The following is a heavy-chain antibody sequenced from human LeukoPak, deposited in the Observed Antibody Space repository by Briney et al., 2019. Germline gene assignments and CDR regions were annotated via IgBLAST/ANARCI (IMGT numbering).Heavy chain of an antibody. J-gene: IGHJ5*02. V-gene: IGHV3-7*03. D-gene: IGHD3-3*02. CDR2: IRDDGSEK. Sequence: PGGSLRLSCAASGFTFSNHWMSWVRQAPGKGLEWVANIRDDGSEKYYVDSVKGRFTVSRDNVKNSLFLQMNSLRVDDIAVYYCAKSGSSVFWSWGQGTLVTVSS. CDR1: GFTFSNHW. CDR3: AKSGSSVFWS.